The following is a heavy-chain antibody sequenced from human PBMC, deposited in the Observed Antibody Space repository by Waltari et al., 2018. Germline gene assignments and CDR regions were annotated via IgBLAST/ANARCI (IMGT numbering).Heavy chain of an antibody. CDR1: GYTFTSYA. V-gene: IGHV1-3*01. Sequence: QVQLVQSGAEVKKPGASVKVSCKASGYTFTSYAMPWVRQAPGQRLEWMGWINAGNGNTKYSQKFQGRVTITRDTSASTAYMELSSLRSEDTAVYYCARDLYSSLAGLPSRFDPWGQGTLVTVSS. CDR2: INAGNGNT. D-gene: IGHD6-13*01. CDR3: ARDLYSSLAGLPSRFDP. J-gene: IGHJ5*02.